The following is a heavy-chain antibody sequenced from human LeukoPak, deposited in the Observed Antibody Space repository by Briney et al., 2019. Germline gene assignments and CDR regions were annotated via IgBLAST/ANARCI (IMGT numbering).Heavy chain of an antibody. CDR3: ATMYSSSWYFDL. Sequence: NPSETLSLTCSVSGASISSYYWSWIRQPPGKGLEWIGYISYSGSTNYNPSLKSRVTISLDTSKNQFSLKLNSVTAADTAVYYCATMYSSSWYFDLWGRGTLVTVSS. D-gene: IGHD6-13*01. V-gene: IGHV4-59*01. CDR1: GASISSYY. CDR2: ISYSGST. J-gene: IGHJ2*01.